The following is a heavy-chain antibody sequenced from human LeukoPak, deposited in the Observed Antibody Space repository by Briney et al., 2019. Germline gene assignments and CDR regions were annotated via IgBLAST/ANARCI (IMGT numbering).Heavy chain of an antibody. D-gene: IGHD6-19*01. J-gene: IGHJ6*02. CDR3: ARGGSASGYSSGWYAGHYYYGMDV. Sequence: ASVKVSCKASGYTFTGYYMHWVRQAPGQGLEWMGWINPNSGGTNYAQKFQGRVTMTRDTSISTAYMELSRLRSDDTAVYYCARGGSASGYSSGWYAGHYYYGMDVWGQGTTVTVSS. V-gene: IGHV1-2*02. CDR1: GYTFTGYY. CDR2: INPNSGGT.